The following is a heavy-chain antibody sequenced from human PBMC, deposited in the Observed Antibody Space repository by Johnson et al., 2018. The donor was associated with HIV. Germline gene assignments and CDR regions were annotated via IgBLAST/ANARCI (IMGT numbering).Heavy chain of an antibody. V-gene: IGHV3-30-3*01. Sequence: QMQLVESGEGVVQPGRSLRLSCAASGFTFSSYAMHWVRQAPGKRLEWVAVISYDGINKYYADSVKGRFTISRDNSKNTLYLQMNSLRAEDTAVFYCARDRGDLDALDSGGQGTMVTVSS. J-gene: IGHJ3*02. CDR2: ISYDGINK. CDR1: GFTFSSYA. CDR3: ARDRGDLDALDS. D-gene: IGHD3-10*01.